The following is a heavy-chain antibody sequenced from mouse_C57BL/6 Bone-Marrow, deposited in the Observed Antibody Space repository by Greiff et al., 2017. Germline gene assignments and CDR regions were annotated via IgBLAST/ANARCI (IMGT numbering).Heavy chain of an antibody. CDR3: GRHTSFTY. V-gene: IGHV10-1*01. CDR1: GFSFNTYA. Sequence: EVMLVESGGGLVQPKGSLKLSCAASGFSFNTYALNWVRQAPGKGLEWVARISSKSNNYATYYADSVKYRFTISRDDSESMLYLQMNNLKSEDTAMEYCGRHTSFTYWGQGTLVTVSA. J-gene: IGHJ3*01. CDR2: ISSKSNNYAT.